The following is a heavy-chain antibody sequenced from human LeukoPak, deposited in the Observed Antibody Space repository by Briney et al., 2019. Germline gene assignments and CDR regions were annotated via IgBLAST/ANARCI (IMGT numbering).Heavy chain of an antibody. D-gene: IGHD3-16*01. CDR2: ISAGNGDT. J-gene: IGHJ6*02. Sequence: ASVKVSCKASGYTFTNYIIHWVRQAPGQRLEWMGWISAGNGDTEYSHKFQGRVTSTRDTSASTAYMDLSSLRFEDTAVYYCARVVTRLREGAYQYDLDVWGQGTTVTVSS. CDR3: ARVVTRLREGAYQYDLDV. CDR1: GYTFTNYI. V-gene: IGHV1-3*01.